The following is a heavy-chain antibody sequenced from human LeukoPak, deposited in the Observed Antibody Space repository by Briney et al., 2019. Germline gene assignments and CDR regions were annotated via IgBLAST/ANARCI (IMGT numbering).Heavy chain of an antibody. CDR1: GYTFTSYV. J-gene: IGHJ4*02. CDR3: ARHPGGSGSLDY. CDR2: MNSTSGNT. D-gene: IGHD3-10*01. V-gene: IGHV1-8*03. Sequence: ASVTVSCKASGYTFTSYVINWVRQATGQGREWMGWMNSTSGNTGYAQKFQGRVTITRNTSISTAYMELSSLRSEDTAVYYCARHPGGSGSLDYWGQGTLVTVSS.